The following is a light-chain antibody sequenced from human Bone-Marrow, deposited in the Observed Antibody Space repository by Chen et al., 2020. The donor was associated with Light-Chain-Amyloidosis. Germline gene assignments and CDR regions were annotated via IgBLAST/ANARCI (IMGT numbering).Light chain of an antibody. CDR2: RDI. CDR1: DLPTKY. J-gene: IGLJ2*01. CDR3: QSADSSGTYEVI. Sequence: SYELTQLPSVSVSPGQTARITCSGDDLPTKYAYWYQQKPGQAPVLVIHRDIERPSGIPERFSCSSSGTTATLTISGVQAEDEADYHCQSADSSGTYEVIFGGGTKLTVL. V-gene: IGLV3-25*03.